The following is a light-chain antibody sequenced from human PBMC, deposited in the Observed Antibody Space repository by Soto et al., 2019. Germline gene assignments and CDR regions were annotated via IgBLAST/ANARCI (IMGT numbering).Light chain of an antibody. Sequence: SYELTQPASVSVSPGQTARITCSGDVLAKKYARGFQQKPGQAPVLVIYKDSERPSGIPERFSGFSSGTTVTLTISGAQVEDEAEYYCYSAADNNLGVFGGGTKLTVL. CDR1: VLAKKY. CDR3: YSAADNNLGV. J-gene: IGLJ3*02. CDR2: KDS. V-gene: IGLV3-27*01.